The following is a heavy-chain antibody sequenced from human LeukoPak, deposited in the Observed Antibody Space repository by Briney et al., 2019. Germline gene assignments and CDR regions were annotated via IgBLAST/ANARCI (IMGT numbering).Heavy chain of an antibody. Sequence: GGSLRLSCAASGFTFSSYWMSWVHQAPGKGLEWVANIKQDGGEKYYVDSVKGRFTISRDNAKNSLYLQMNSLRAEDTAVYYCARDERVAAAGYYYYYGMDVWGQGTTVTVSS. CDR2: IKQDGGEK. CDR1: GFTFSSYW. J-gene: IGHJ6*02. V-gene: IGHV3-7*03. D-gene: IGHD6-13*01. CDR3: ARDERVAAAGYYYYYGMDV.